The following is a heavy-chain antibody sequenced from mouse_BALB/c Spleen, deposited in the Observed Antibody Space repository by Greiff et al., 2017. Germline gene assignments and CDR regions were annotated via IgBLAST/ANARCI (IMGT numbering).Heavy chain of an antibody. CDR2: ISYSGST. D-gene: IGHD1-2*01. Sequence: EVQLVESGPGLVKPSQSLSLTCTVTGYSITSDYAWNWIRQFPGNKLEWMGYISYSGSTSYNPSLKSRISITRDTSKNQFFLQLNSVTTEDTATYYCAPDYGPFAYWGQGTLVTVSA. CDR1: GYSITSDYA. CDR3: APDYGPFAY. V-gene: IGHV3-2*02. J-gene: IGHJ3*01.